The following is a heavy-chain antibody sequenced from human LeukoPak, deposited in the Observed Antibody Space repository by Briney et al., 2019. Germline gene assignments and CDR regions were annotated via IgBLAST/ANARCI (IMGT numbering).Heavy chain of an antibody. Sequence: PGGSLRLSCAASGFTFSSYAMSWVRQAPGKGLEWVSAINGSGGSTYYADSVKGRFTISRDNSKNTLYLQMKCLRAEDTAVYYCAKDQRLPYDKWLRFNYGAFDIWGQGTMFTVSS. J-gene: IGHJ3*02. CDR2: INGSGGST. D-gene: IGHD5-12*01. CDR1: GFTFSSYA. CDR3: AKDQRLPYDKWLRFNYGAFDI. V-gene: IGHV3-23*01.